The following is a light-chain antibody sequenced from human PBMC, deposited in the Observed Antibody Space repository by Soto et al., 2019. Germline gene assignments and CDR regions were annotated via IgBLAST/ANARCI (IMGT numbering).Light chain of an antibody. J-gene: IGKJ1*01. Sequence: EIVLTQSPGTLSLSPGQRATLSCRASESISRDYLAWYQQRLGQAPRLLIYGASSGATGIPDRFSGSGSGTDFTLTISRLEPEDFAVYYCQQYGSSSWTFGQGTKVEIK. CDR1: ESISRDY. CDR2: GAS. CDR3: QQYGSSSWT. V-gene: IGKV3-20*01.